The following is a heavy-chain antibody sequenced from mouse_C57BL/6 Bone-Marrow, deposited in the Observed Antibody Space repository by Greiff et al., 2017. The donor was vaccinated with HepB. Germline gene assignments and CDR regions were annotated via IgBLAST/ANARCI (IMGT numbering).Heavy chain of an antibody. CDR2: IDPSDSYT. D-gene: IGHD2-5*01. CDR3: ARPPYYSNPAWFAY. CDR1: GYTFTSYW. Sequence: QVQLQQPGAELVMPGASVKLSCKASGYTFTSYWMHWVKQRPGQGLEWIGEIDPSDSYTNYNQKFKGKSTLTVDKSSSTAYMQLSSLTSEDSAVYYCARPPYYSNPAWFAYWGQGTLVTVSA. V-gene: IGHV1-69*01. J-gene: IGHJ3*01.